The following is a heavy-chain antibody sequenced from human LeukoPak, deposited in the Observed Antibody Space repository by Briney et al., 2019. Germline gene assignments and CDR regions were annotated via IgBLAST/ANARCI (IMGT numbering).Heavy chain of an antibody. Sequence: PSETLSLTCAVYGRSFSGYYWSWIRQPPGKGLEWIGEINHSGSTNYNPSLKSRVTISVDTSKNQFSLKLSSVTAADTAVYYCARERRYCSSTSCFWFDPWGQGTLVTVSS. CDR1: GRSFSGYY. D-gene: IGHD2-2*01. CDR2: INHSGST. J-gene: IGHJ5*02. V-gene: IGHV4-34*01. CDR3: ARERRYCSSTSCFWFDP.